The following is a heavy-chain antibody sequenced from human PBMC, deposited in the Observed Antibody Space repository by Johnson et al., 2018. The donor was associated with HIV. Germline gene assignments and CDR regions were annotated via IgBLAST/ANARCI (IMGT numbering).Heavy chain of an antibody. D-gene: IGHD7-27*01. CDR3: TTALTGDAFNI. CDR1: GFTFSNAW. J-gene: IGHJ3*02. CDR2: IKSKTDGGTT. Sequence: EVQLMESGGGLVKPGGSLRLSCAASGFTFSNAWMSWVRQAPGKGLEWVGRIKSKTDGGTTDYAAPVKGRFAISRDDSKNTLYLQLNSLKTEDTAVYYCTTALTGDAFNIWGQGTLVTVSS. V-gene: IGHV3-15*01.